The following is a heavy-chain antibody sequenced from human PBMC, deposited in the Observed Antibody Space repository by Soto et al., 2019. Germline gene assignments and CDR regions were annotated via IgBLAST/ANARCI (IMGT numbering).Heavy chain of an antibody. D-gene: IGHD1-1*01. CDR2: ISATGIST. J-gene: IGHJ4*01. CDR1: VFTFATYA. V-gene: IGHV3-23*01. CDR3: ARDKETSPWTGFAF. Sequence: GGSLRLSCAASVFTFATYAMSCVRHSPGKGLEWVSAISATGISTHYADSVKGRATISRDNSANTLSLEMSSLTAEDTAVYYCARDKETSPWTGFAFRAHGTHVPVS.